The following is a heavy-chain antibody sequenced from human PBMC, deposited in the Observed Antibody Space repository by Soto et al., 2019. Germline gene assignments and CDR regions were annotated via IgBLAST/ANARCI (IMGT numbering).Heavy chain of an antibody. CDR3: QGRYDSSGYFYSAYGMDV. Sequence: GGSLRLSCAASGFTFSGSAMHWVRQASGKGLEWVGRIRSKANSYATAYAASVKGRFTISRDDSKNTAYLQMNSLKTEDTAVYYCQGRYDSSGYFYSAYGMDVWGQGTTVTVSS. D-gene: IGHD3-22*01. J-gene: IGHJ6*02. CDR1: GFTFSGSA. V-gene: IGHV3-73*01. CDR2: IRSKANSYAT.